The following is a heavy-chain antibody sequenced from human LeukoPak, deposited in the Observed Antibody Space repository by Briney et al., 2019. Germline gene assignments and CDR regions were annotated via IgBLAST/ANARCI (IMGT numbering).Heavy chain of an antibody. CDR1: GGSISSSSYY. CDR2: IYYSGST. D-gene: IGHD4-23*01. J-gene: IGHJ4*02. CDR3: ARVRTTVAPYYFDY. Sequence: KPSETLSLTCTVSGGSISSSSYYWGWIRQPPGKGLEWIGSIYYSGSTYYNPSLKSRVTISVDTSKNQFSLKLSSVTAADTAVYYCARVRTTVAPYYFDYWGQGTLVTVSS. V-gene: IGHV4-39*01.